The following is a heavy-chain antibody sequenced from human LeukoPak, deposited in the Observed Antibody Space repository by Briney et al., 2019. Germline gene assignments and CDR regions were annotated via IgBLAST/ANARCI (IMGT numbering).Heavy chain of an antibody. J-gene: IGHJ6*02. CDR2: INHSGST. CDR3: ARGPAPAYCSSTSCYRAYYYYYGMDV. D-gene: IGHD2-2*02. CDR1: GGSFSGYY. Sequence: SETLSLTCAVYGGSFSGYYWSWIRQPPGKGLEWIGEINHSGSTNYNPSLKSRVTISVDTSKNQFSLKLSSVTAADTAVYYCARGPAPAYCSSTSCYRAYYYYYGMDVWGQGTTVTVSS. V-gene: IGHV4-34*01.